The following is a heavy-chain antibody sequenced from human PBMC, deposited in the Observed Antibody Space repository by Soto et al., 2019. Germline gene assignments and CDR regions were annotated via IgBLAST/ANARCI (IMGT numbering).Heavy chain of an antibody. D-gene: IGHD4-17*01. CDR2: IFWDDDK. J-gene: IGHJ1*01. CDR3: THRGPVTMSDVHH. Sequence: QITLKESGPALVKPTQPLTLTCPFSGFSLRDTGVGVACIRQPPVKALEWLALIFWDDDKRYSPSLKSRLTIANDTSKNQVVLTMTNMHPVDPATYYCTHRGPVTMSDVHHWGQCTQVTVSS. V-gene: IGHV2-5*02. CDR1: GFSLRDTGVG.